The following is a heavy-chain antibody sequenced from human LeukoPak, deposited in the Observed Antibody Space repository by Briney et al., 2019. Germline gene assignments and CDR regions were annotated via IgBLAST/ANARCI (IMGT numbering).Heavy chain of an antibody. CDR1: GGSFSGYY. Sequence: SETLSLTCAVYGGSFSGYYWSWIRQPPGKGLEWIGEINHSGSTNYNPSLKSRVTISVDTSKNQFSLKLSSVTAADTAVYYCARAGVYAGYSYSGAKLDYWGQGTLVTVSS. CDR2: INHSGST. CDR3: ARAGVYAGYSYSGAKLDY. J-gene: IGHJ4*02. D-gene: IGHD5-18*01. V-gene: IGHV4-34*01.